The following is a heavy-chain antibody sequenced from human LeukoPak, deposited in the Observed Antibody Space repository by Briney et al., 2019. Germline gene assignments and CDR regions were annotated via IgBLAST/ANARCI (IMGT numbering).Heavy chain of an antibody. CDR3: ARGRRTRIAAAGIRWFDP. V-gene: IGHV4-34*01. J-gene: IGHJ5*02. CDR2: INHSGST. CDR1: GGSFSGYY. D-gene: IGHD6-13*01. Sequence: SETLSLTCAVYGGSFSGYYWSWIRQPPGKGLEWIGEINHSGSTNYNPSLKSRVTISVDTSKNQFSLKLSSVTAADTAVYYCARGRRTRIAAAGIRWFDPWGQGTLVTVSS.